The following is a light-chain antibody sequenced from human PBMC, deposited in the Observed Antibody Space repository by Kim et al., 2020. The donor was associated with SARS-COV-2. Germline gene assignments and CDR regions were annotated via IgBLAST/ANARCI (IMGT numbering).Light chain of an antibody. CDR1: SSDVGAYNY. CDR3: SSNAGGNNWV. CDR2: GVD. Sequence: QSALTQPPSASGSPGQSVTISCTGTSSDVGAYNYVSWYQQQPGKAPKLLIYGVDKRPSGVPDRFFGSKSGNTASLTVSGLQADDEADYYCSSNAGGNNWVFGGGTRLTVL. J-gene: IGLJ3*02. V-gene: IGLV2-8*01.